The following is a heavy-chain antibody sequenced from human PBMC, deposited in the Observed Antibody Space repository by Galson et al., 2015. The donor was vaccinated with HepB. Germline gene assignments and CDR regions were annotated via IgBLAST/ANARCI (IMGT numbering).Heavy chain of an antibody. J-gene: IGHJ4*02. D-gene: IGHD3-9*01. CDR3: ASALNYDLLSGYLDY. CDR1: GFTFSDYY. CDR2: ITSSGSYT. V-gene: IGHV3-11*06. Sequence: SLRLSCAASGFTFSDYYMSWIRQAPGKGLEWISYITSSGSYTNYADSVKGRFTISRDNAKNSLYLQMNSLRAEDTAVYFCASALNYDLLSGYLDYWGQGTLVTVSS.